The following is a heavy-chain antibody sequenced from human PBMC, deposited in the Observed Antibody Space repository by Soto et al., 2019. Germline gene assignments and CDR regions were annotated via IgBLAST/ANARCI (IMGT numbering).Heavy chain of an antibody. V-gene: IGHV4-34*01. Sequence: PSETLSLTCAVYGGSFSGYYWSWIRQPPGKGLEWIGEINHSGSTNYNPSLESRVTISVDTSKNQFSLKLSSVTAADTAVYYCARGLGITMIVVADDAFDIWGQGTMVTVSS. CDR3: ARGLGITMIVVADDAFDI. D-gene: IGHD3-22*01. J-gene: IGHJ3*02. CDR2: INHSGST. CDR1: GGSFSGYY.